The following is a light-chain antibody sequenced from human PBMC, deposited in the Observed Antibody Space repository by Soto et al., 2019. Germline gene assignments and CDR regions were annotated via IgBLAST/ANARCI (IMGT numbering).Light chain of an antibody. CDR2: VDSDGSH. J-gene: IGLJ3*02. CDR3: QTWGTGPRV. Sequence: QLVLTQAPSAAASLGASVKLTCTLSSGHSSYAIAWHQQQPEKGPRYLMKVDSDGSHNKGDGIPDRFSGSSSGTERYLSISSLQSEDDADYYCQTWGTGPRVFGGGTKLTVL. CDR1: SGHSSYA. V-gene: IGLV4-69*01.